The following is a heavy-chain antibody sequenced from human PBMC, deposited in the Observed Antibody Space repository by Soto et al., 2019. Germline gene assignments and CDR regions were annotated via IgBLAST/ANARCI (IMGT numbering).Heavy chain of an antibody. CDR3: ARGLSRRLLFGELLFQGCYYGLYV. D-gene: IGHD3-10*01. J-gene: IGHJ6*01. CDR2: INHSGST. Sequence: QVQLQQWGAGLLKPSETLSLTCAVYGGSFSGYYWTWIRQPPGKGLEWIGEINHSGSTNYNPSLKRRDTIPVQPSKNLHSLKLSSLAAADTAVYHGARGLSRRLLFGELLFQGCYYGLYVWGQGTTVTV. CDR1: GGSFSGYY. V-gene: IGHV4-34*01.